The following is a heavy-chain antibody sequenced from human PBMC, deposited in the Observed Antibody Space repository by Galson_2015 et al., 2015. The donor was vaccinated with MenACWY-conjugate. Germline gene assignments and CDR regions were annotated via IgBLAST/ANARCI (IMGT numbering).Heavy chain of an antibody. D-gene: IGHD2-2*02. CDR2: ISSSSSTI. CDR3: ARDPYCSSTSCYNEAFDI. V-gene: IGHV3-48*02. Sequence: LRLSCAASGFTFSSYSMNWVRQAPGKGLEWVSYISSSSSTIYYADSVKGRFTISRDNAKNSLYLQMNSLRDEDTAVYYCARDPYCSSTSCYNEAFDIWGQGTMVTVSS. J-gene: IGHJ3*02. CDR1: GFTFSSYS.